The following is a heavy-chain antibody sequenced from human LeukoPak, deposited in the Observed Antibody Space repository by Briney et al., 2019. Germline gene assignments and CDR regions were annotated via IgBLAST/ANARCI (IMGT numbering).Heavy chain of an antibody. CDR1: GFTFSSYA. Sequence: GGSLRLSCAASGFTFSSYAMSWVRQAPGKGLEWVSAISGSGGSTYYADSVKGRFTISRDNSKNTLYLQMNSLRAEDTAVYYCAKVVENFDWLLQFDYWGQGTLVTVSS. CDR2: ISGSGGST. V-gene: IGHV3-23*01. J-gene: IGHJ4*02. CDR3: AKVVENFDWLLQFDY. D-gene: IGHD3-9*01.